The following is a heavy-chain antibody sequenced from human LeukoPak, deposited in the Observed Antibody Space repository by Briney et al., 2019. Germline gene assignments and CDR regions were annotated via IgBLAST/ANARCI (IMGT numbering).Heavy chain of an antibody. D-gene: IGHD2-2*01. CDR2: IYTSGST. J-gene: IGHJ5*02. Sequence: SETLSLTCSVSGGSISSYYWSWIRQPAGKGLEWIGRIYTSGSTNYNPSPKSRVTMSVDTSKNQFSLKLSSVTAADTAVYYCAREYCSSTSCRVENWFDPWGQGTLVTVSS. CDR3: AREYCSSTSCRVENWFDP. CDR1: GGSISSYY. V-gene: IGHV4-4*07.